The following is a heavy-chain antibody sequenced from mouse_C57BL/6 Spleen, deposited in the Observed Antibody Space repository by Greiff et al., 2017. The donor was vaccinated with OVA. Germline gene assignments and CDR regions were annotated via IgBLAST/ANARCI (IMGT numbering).Heavy chain of an antibody. CDR2: IYPADSET. J-gene: IGHJ1*03. CDR1: GYTFTSYW. V-gene: IGHV1-61*01. CDR3: ARQNDGYWYFDV. Sequence: QVQLKESGAELVRPGSSVKLSCKASGYTFTSYWMDWVKQRPGQGLEWIGNIYPADSETHYNQKFKDKATLTVDKSSSTAYMQLSSLTSEDSAVYHCARQNDGYWYFDVWGTGTTVTVSS. D-gene: IGHD2-3*01.